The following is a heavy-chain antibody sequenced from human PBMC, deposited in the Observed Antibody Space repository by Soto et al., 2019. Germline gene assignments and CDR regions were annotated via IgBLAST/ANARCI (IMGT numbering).Heavy chain of an antibody. V-gene: IGHV2-5*02. CDR1: GFSLTTSGVG. CDR2: IYWDDDK. Sequence: QITLNESGPTVVSPTETLTLTCRFSGFSLTTSGVGVGWIRQSPGKAPEWLAFIYWDDDKRYSASLKSRLTITKDTSKNQVVLTVSDLDLTDTATYYCAHRVLRTVFGLVTTTAIYFDFWGQGTPVAVSS. CDR3: AHRVLRTVFGLVTTTAIYFDF. D-gene: IGHD3-3*01. J-gene: IGHJ4*02.